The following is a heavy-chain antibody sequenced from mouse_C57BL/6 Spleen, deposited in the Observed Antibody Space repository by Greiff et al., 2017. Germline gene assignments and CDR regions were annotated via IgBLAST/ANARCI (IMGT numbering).Heavy chain of an antibody. CDR3: ASHLWGAMDY. Sequence: QVQLQQSGPGLVQPSQSLSITCTVSGFSLTSYGVHWVRQSPGKGLEWLGVIWSGGSTDYNAAFISRLSISKDNSKSQVFFKMNSLQADDTAIYYCASHLWGAMDYWGQGTSVTVSS. CDR2: IWSGGST. J-gene: IGHJ4*01. CDR1: GFSLTSYG. D-gene: IGHD1-1*01. V-gene: IGHV2-2*01.